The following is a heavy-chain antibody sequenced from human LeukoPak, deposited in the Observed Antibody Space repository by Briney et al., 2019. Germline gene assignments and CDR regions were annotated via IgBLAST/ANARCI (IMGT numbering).Heavy chain of an antibody. CDR2: IYSGGST. J-gene: IGHJ4*02. CDR3: AKDRIAAAGIFDY. CDR1: GGSISSSNY. V-gene: IGHV3-66*01. Sequence: GTLSLTCAVSGGSISSSNYMSWVRQAPGKGLEWVSVIYSGGSTYYADSVKGRFTISRDNSKNTLYLQMNSLRAEDTAVYYCAKDRIAAAGIFDYWGQGTLVTVPS. D-gene: IGHD6-13*01.